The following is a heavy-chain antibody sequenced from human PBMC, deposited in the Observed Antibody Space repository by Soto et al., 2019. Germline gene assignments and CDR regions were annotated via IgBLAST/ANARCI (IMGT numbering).Heavy chain of an antibody. J-gene: IGHJ6*02. CDR3: AKVYASGWYNHSYAMDV. CDR2: ISGSGGST. D-gene: IGHD6-19*01. Sequence: GSLRLSCAASGFTFSSYAMSWVRQAPGKGLEWVSAISGSGGSTDSADSVKGRFTISRDNSKNTLFLQMNSLRAEDTAVYYCAKVYASGWYNHSYAMDVWGQGNTVTVSS. CDR1: GFTFSSYA. V-gene: IGHV3-23*01.